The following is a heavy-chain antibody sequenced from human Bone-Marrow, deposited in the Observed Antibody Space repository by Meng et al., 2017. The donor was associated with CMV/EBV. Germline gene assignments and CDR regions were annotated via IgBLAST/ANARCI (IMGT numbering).Heavy chain of an antibody. Sequence: SETLSLTCTVSGASITRNSAYWAWVRQPPGKGLEWIGEVSHSGSPKYIPSLKSRVTISIDMTKNHFSLQLTSVTAADTGVYFCARSPGWWSLDYCGQGALVTVSS. J-gene: IGHJ4*02. CDR3: ARSPGWWSLDY. CDR1: GASITRNSAY. D-gene: IGHD2-15*01. CDR2: VSHSGSP. V-gene: IGHV4-39*02.